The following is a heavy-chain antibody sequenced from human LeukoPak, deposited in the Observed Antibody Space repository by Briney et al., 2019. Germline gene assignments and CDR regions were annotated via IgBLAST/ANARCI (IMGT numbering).Heavy chain of an antibody. D-gene: IGHD6-19*01. CDR1: GDSISSSSYY. V-gene: IGHV4-39*07. CDR2: IYYSGST. CDR3: ARVLDVAVAGTRYYYYYYMDV. Sequence: PSETLSLTCTVSGDSISSSSYYWGWIRQPPGKGLEWIGSIYYSGSTYYNPSLKSRVTISVDTSKNQFSLKLSSVTAADTAVYYCARVLDVAVAGTRYYYYYYMDVWGKGTTVTVSS. J-gene: IGHJ6*03.